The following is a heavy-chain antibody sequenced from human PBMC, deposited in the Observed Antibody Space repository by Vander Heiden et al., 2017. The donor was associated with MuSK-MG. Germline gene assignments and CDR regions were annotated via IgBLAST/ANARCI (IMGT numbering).Heavy chain of an antibody. CDR2: IYYSGST. D-gene: IGHD2-2*01. V-gene: IGHV4-31*03. J-gene: IGHJ6*03. CDR1: GGSISSGNYY. Sequence: QVQLQESGPGLVKPSQTLSLTCTVSGGSISSGNYYWSWIRQHPGKGLEWIGYIYYSGSTSYNPSLKSRVTRSVDTSKNQFSLKLSSVTAADTAVYYCARAGRTSRAGYYYMDVWGKGTTVTVSS. CDR3: ARAGRTSRAGYYYMDV.